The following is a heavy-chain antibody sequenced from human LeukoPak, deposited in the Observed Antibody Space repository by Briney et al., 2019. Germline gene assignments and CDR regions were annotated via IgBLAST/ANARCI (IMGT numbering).Heavy chain of an antibody. Sequence: ASVKVSCKASGYTFTSYYIHWVRQAPGQGLERMGIINPSGGTTAYAQKLQGRVTMTRDTSTTTVYMELSSLRSEDTAVYYCARRVTTGGVDYWGQGTLVTVSS. CDR3: ARRVTTGGVDY. V-gene: IGHV1-46*03. D-gene: IGHD3-22*01. CDR2: INPSGGTT. CDR1: GYTFTSYY. J-gene: IGHJ4*02.